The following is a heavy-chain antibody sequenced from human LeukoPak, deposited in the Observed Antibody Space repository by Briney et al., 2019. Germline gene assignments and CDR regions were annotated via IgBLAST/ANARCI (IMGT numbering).Heavy chain of an antibody. CDR3: AKDRTDYYFDY. Sequence: GGSLRLSCAASGFTFSSYAMSWVRQAPGKGLEWVAVISSDGRNEYYADSVKGRFTISRDNSKNTLYLQMSSLRGEDTAVYYCAKDRTDYYFDYWGQGTLVTVSS. V-gene: IGHV3-30*18. CDR1: GFTFSSYA. J-gene: IGHJ4*02. CDR2: ISSDGRNE.